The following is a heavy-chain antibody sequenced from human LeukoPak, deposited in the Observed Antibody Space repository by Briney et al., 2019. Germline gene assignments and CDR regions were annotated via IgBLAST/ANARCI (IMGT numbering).Heavy chain of an antibody. CDR2: IRFDGTSK. Sequence: GGSLRLSCAASDFTFSDYGMHCLRRAPSKGLEGWAFIRFDGTSKYYADSVKGRFTISRDNSQNTVSLQVNNLRTEDTALYYCAKTSFSDASGHYYYMDVWGKGTTVTVSS. CDR3: AKTSFSDASGHYYYMDV. CDR1: DFTFSDYG. J-gene: IGHJ6*03. D-gene: IGHD3-3*01. V-gene: IGHV3-30*02.